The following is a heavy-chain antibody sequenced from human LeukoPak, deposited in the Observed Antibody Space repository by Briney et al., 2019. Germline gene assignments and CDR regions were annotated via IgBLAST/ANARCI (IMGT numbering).Heavy chain of an antibody. Sequence: ASVKVSCKASGYTFTGYYMHWVRQAPGQGLEGMGWINPNNGGTNYAQKFQGRVTMTRDTSISTAYMELSRLRSDDTAVYYCARDLGSGKGNDAFDIWGQGTMVTVSS. CDR3: ARDLGSGKGNDAFDI. CDR1: GYTFTGYY. J-gene: IGHJ3*02. D-gene: IGHD3-10*01. V-gene: IGHV1-2*02. CDR2: INPNNGGT.